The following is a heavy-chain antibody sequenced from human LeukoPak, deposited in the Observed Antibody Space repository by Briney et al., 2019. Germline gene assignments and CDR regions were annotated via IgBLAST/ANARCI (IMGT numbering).Heavy chain of an antibody. Sequence: SVKVSCKASGGTFSSYAISWVRQAPGQGLEWMGGIIPIFGTANYAQKFQGRVTITADESTSTAYMELSSLRSEDTAVYYCAEGTSSGYYIPTHFDYWGQGTLDTVSS. CDR3: AEGTSSGYYIPTHFDY. CDR1: GGTFSSYA. CDR2: IIPIFGTA. D-gene: IGHD3-3*01. V-gene: IGHV1-69*01. J-gene: IGHJ4*02.